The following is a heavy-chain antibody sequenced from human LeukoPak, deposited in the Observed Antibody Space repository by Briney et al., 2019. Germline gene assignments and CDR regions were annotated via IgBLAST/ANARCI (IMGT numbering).Heavy chain of an antibody. CDR1: GGSISSNNYY. D-gene: IGHD3-3*01. CDR2: IYYGGYT. J-gene: IGHJ4*02. CDR3: QSRFLEWLLDY. V-gene: IGHV4-39*01. Sequence: PSETLSLTCTVSGGSISSNNYYWGWIRQPPGKGLEWIGSIYYGGYTYYNLSLKSRVTISVDTSKNQFSLKLSSVTAADTAIYYCQSRFLEWLLDYWGQGNLVTVSS.